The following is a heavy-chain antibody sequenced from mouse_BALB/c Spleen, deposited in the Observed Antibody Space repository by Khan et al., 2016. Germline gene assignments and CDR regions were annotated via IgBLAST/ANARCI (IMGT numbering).Heavy chain of an antibody. D-gene: IGHD2-14*01. CDR3: ARNGNRYERTWFAY. Sequence: EVQLQESGPGLVKPSQSLSLTCTVTGYSITNDYAWNWIRQFPGNKLEWMGYISYSGSTSYNPSLKSRISITRDTSKNQFFLQLNSVTTEDTATYYCARNGNRYERTWFAYWGQGTLVTVSA. CDR2: ISYSGST. V-gene: IGHV3-2*02. J-gene: IGHJ3*01. CDR1: GYSITNDYA.